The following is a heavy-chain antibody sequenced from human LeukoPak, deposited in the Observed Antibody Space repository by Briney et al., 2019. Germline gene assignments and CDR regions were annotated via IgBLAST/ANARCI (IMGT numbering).Heavy chain of an antibody. CDR3: ARRYYDSSGYPADY. D-gene: IGHD3-22*01. J-gene: IGHJ4*02. CDR2: ISTYSGNT. Sequence: GASVRVSCKASGYTFTTFGITWVQQAPGEGLEWMEWISTYSGNTRYAQKFQGRVTMTTDTSASTAYMELRSLRSDDTAVYYCARRYYDSSGYPADYWGQGTLVTVSS. CDR1: GYTFTTFG. V-gene: IGHV1-18*01.